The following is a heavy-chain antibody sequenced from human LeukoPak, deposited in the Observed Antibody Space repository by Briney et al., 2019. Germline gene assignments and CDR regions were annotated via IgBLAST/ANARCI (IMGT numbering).Heavy chain of an antibody. J-gene: IGHJ6*02. D-gene: IGHD6-6*01. Sequence: ASVKVSCKASGYTFTSYGISWVRQAPGQGLEWMGWISAYNGNTNYAQKLQGRVTMTTDTSTSTAYMELRSLRSDDTAVYYCARLFRGRGVAARPRGYYYGMDVWGQGTTVTVSS. CDR3: ARLFRGRGVAARPRGYYYGMDV. CDR1: GYTFTSYG. CDR2: ISAYNGNT. V-gene: IGHV1-18*01.